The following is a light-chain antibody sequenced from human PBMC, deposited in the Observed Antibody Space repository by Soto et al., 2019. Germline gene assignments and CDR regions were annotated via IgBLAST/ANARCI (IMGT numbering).Light chain of an antibody. V-gene: IGKV3-11*01. CDR1: QSVSSY. Sequence: EIVLTQSPATLSLSPGERATLSCRASQSVSSYLAWYQQKPGQAPRLLIYDASNRATGIPARFSGSGSGTDFTLTISSLKPKDFAVYYCQQRSNWPPSLTFGGGTKVEIK. CDR3: QQRSNWPPSLT. CDR2: DAS. J-gene: IGKJ4*01.